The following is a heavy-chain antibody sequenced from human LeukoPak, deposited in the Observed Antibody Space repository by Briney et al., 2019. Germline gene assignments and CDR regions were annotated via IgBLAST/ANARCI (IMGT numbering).Heavy chain of an antibody. CDR2: IYHSGSS. D-gene: IGHD2-21*02. J-gene: IGHJ1*01. Sequence: SETLSLTCAVSGGSITSSPYYWGWIRQPPGKGLEWIASIYHSGSSYYNPSLQSRVTISVDTSKNHFSLKLSSVTAADTAVYYCSRHDLALVSASPFQDWGQGTLVTVSP. CDR3: SRHDLALVSASPFQD. V-gene: IGHV4-39*01. CDR1: GGSITSSPYY.